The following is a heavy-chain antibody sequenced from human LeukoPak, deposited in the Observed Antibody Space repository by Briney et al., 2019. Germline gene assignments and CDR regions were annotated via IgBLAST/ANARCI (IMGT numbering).Heavy chain of an antibody. Sequence: ASVKVSCKASGYTFTSYYMHWVRQAPGQGLEWMGWINPNSGGTNYAQKFQGRVTMTRDTSISTAYMELSRLRSDDTAVYYCARAGSGSYQIGYWGQGTLVTVSS. CDR1: GYTFTSYY. D-gene: IGHD3-10*01. V-gene: IGHV1-2*02. CDR3: ARAGSGSYQIGY. J-gene: IGHJ4*02. CDR2: INPNSGGT.